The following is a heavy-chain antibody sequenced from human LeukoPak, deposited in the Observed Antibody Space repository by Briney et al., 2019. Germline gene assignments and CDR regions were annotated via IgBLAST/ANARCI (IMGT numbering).Heavy chain of an antibody. V-gene: IGHV3-15*07. J-gene: IGHJ4*02. CDR2: IKSKTDGGAT. CDR3: TTPRGIPN. D-gene: IGHD2-21*01. CDR1: GFTLSNVW. Sequence: PGGSLRLSCAASGFTLSNVWMNWVRQAPGKGLEWVGRIKSKTDGGATDYAAPVKGRFTISRDESENMIYLEMNSLKIEDTAVYYCTTPRGIPNWGQGTLVTVSP.